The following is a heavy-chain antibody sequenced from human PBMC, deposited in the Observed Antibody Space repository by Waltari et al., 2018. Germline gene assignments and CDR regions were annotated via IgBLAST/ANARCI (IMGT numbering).Heavy chain of an antibody. D-gene: IGHD2-21*02. CDR3: ARGVTTVEY. Sequence: EVQLVESGGGLVQPGGSLRLSCSGSGLTFTTHWMSWVRQAPGKGPEWVASIKQDGSEKYYVDSMKGRFTISRDNAKNSLSLQMDSLRAEDTAVYFCARGVTTVEYWGQGTLVTVSS. CDR2: IKQDGSEK. CDR1: GLTFTTHW. J-gene: IGHJ4*02. V-gene: IGHV3-7*04.